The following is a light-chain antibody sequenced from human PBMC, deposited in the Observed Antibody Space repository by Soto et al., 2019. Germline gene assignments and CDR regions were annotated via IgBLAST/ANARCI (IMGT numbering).Light chain of an antibody. J-gene: IGLJ1*01. CDR2: TTN. CDR1: SSNIGTSS. CDR3: AAWDDSLNGQV. Sequence: HSVLTQPHSASGSPGQRVTISCSGSSSNIGTSSVHWFQQLPGTAPKLLISTTNQRPSGVPERFSGSKSGTSASLAISGLQSEDEADYYCAAWDDSLNGQVFGTGTKVTVL. V-gene: IGLV1-44*01.